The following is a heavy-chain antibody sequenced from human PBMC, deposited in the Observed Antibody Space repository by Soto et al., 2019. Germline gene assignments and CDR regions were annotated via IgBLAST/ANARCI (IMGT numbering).Heavy chain of an antibody. CDR1: GGTFSSYA. V-gene: IGHV1-69*13. D-gene: IGHD6-13*01. CDR2: IIPIFGTA. Sequence: GASVKVSCKASGGTFSSYAISWVRQAPGQGLEWMGGIIPIFGTANYAQKFQGRVTITADESTSTAYMELSSLRSEDTAVYYCASRIAAAGDTGDYYYYYGMDVWGQETTVTVSS. J-gene: IGHJ6*02. CDR3: ASRIAAAGDTGDYYYYYGMDV.